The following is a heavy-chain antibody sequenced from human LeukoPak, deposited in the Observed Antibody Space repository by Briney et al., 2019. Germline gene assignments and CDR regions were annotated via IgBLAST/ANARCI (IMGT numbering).Heavy chain of an antibody. D-gene: IGHD3-16*01. CDR1: GGSFSGHY. CDR2: INHNGIT. J-gene: IGHJ4*02. CDR3: ARSVSGGLECDS. Sequence: PSETLSLTCAVYGGSFSGHYWTWIRQPPGKGLEWIGEINHNGITNYNPSLKSRVTISVDTSKNQFSLELRSVTAADTAVYYRARSVSGGLECDSWAQGSLVTVSS. V-gene: IGHV4-34*01.